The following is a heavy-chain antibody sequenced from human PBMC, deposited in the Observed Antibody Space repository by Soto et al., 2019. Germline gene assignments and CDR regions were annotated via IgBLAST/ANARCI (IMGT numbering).Heavy chain of an antibody. Sequence: VQLVESGGGLVQPGGSLRLSCAASGFTFSSYWMSWVRQAPGKGLEWVANIRQDGSDKYYVDSVKGRLTISRDNSKNSLYLQMNSLRVEDTAVYYCASPQQWLGQRGDFDYWGQGTLVTVSS. V-gene: IGHV3-7*05. CDR2: IRQDGSDK. J-gene: IGHJ4*02. D-gene: IGHD6-19*01. CDR1: GFTFSSYW. CDR3: ASPQQWLGQRGDFDY.